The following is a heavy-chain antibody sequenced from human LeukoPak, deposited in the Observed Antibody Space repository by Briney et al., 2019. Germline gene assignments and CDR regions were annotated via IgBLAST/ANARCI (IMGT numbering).Heavy chain of an antibody. Sequence: ASVKLSCKTSGYVFINYYIHWVRLAPGQGLQLMGWINPKSGATNYAQSFQGRVALTTDTSISTAYMELRRLRSDDTAVYYCARVRSYYESGGDFDYWGQGTLVTVSS. CDR2: INPKSGAT. CDR1: GYVFINYY. J-gene: IGHJ4*02. V-gene: IGHV1-2*02. D-gene: IGHD3-22*01. CDR3: ARVRSYYESGGDFDY.